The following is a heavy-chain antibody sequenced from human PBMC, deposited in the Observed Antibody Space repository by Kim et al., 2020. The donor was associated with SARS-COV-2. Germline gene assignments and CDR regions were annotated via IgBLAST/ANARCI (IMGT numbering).Heavy chain of an antibody. V-gene: IGHV4-34*01. Sequence: NPKYNPSLKSRVTISLDTSKNQFSLKLSSVTAADTALYYCTRGILPPRLQFWGQGALVTVSS. CDR3: TRGILPPRLQF. D-gene: IGHD2-21*02. CDR2: NP. J-gene: IGHJ4*02.